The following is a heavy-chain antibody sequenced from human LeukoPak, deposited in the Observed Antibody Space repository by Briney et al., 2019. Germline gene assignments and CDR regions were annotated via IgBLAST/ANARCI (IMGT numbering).Heavy chain of an antibody. D-gene: IGHD6-19*01. CDR1: GYTFTGYY. Sequence: ASVKVSFKASGYTFTGYYMHGVRQAPGQGLEGMGWINPNSGGTNYAKKFQGRGTITRDNTISTAYMELSRLISDDTAVYYCASGEQWPTYYWGQGTLVTVSS. V-gene: IGHV1-2*02. J-gene: IGHJ4*02. CDR3: ASGEQWPTYY. CDR2: INPNSGGT.